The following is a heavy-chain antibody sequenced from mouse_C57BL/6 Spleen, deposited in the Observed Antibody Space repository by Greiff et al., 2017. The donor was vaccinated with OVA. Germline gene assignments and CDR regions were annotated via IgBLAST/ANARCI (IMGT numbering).Heavy chain of an antibody. D-gene: IGHD2-2*01. CDR3: TGGSTMVTTGGYFDY. V-gene: IGHV1-5*01. CDR1: GYTFTSYW. Sequence: VQLQQSGTVLARPGASVKMSCKTSGYTFTSYWMHWVKQRPGQGLEWIGAIYPGNSDTSYNQKFKGKAKLTAVTAASTASMELSSLTNEDSAVYYGTGGSTMVTTGGYFDYWGQGTTLTVSS. J-gene: IGHJ2*01. CDR2: IYPGNSDT.